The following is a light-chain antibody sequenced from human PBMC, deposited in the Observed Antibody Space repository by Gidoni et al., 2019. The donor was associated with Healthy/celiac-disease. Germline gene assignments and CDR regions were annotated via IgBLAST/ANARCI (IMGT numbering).Light chain of an antibody. CDR1: QSVSSN. J-gene: IGKJ1*01. CDR2: GAP. CDR3: QQYNNWPPP. V-gene: IGKV3-15*01. Sequence: DIVMTQSPATLSVSAGERATLPCRASQSVSSNLAWYQQKPGQAPRLLIYGAPTRATGIPARFIGIGSGTESPLTTSILHSKDFAVYSCQQYNNWPPPFGPGTKVEIK.